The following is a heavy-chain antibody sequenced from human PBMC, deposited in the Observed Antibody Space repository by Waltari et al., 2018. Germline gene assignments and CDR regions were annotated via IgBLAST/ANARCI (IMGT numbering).Heavy chain of an antibody. V-gene: IGHV1-2*02. Sequence: QVQLVQSGAEVKKPGASVKVSCKASGYTFTGYYMHWVRQGPGKWLAWLVCITPNSGGTNYAHKFQERVTMTSDTSISTAYMELNTLRSDDTAVYYCARAGGVRGSSWSLWGQGTTVTVSS. CDR3: ARAGGVRGSSWSL. D-gene: IGHD6-13*01. CDR1: GYTFTGYY. CDR2: ITPNSGGT. J-gene: IGHJ6*02.